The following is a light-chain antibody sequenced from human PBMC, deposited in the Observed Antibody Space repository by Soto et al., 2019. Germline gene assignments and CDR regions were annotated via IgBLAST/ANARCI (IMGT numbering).Light chain of an antibody. CDR1: QTISSW. CDR3: QQYNNWPWT. J-gene: IGKJ1*01. V-gene: IGKV1-5*03. CDR2: KAS. Sequence: DIQMTQSPSTLSVSVGDRVTITCWASQTISSWLAWYQKKKGKAPKLLIYKASTLKSGVPSRLRGSGYGTELTITISSMQSEDFEVYYCQQYNNWPWTFGHGTKVDIK.